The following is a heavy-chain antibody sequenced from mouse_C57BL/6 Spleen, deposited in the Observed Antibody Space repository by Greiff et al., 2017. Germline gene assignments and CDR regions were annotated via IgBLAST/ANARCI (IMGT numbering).Heavy chain of an antibody. V-gene: IGHV1-77*01. CDR1: GYTFTDYY. J-gene: IGHJ1*03. D-gene: IGHD1-1*01. CDR3: ASESTTGVGYCDV. CDR2: IGPGGGCT. Sequence: VQLQQSGAELVKPGASVKISCKASGYTFTDYYINWVQQRPGQGLEWIGKIGPGGGCTYYNEKFKGKATLTADKSSSTAYMQLSSLTSEDSAVYFCASESTTGVGYCDVWGKGTTLTVSS.